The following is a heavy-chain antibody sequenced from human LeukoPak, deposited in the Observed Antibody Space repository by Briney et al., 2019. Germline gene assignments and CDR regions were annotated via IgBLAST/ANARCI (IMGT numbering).Heavy chain of an antibody. CDR3: ANPLIRNYYYGMDV. Sequence: GSSVKVSCKASGGTFSSYTISWVRQAPGQGLEWMGRIIPILGIANYAQKFQGRVTITADKSTSTAYMELSSLRSEDTAVYYCANPLIRNYYYGMDVWGKGTRVTVSS. J-gene: IGHJ6*04. CDR2: IIPILGIA. V-gene: IGHV1-69*02. CDR1: GGTFSSYT. D-gene: IGHD3-10*01.